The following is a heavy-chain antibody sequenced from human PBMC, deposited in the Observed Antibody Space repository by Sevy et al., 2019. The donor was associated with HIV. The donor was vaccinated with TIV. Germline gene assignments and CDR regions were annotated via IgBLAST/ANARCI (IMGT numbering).Heavy chain of an antibody. CDR3: AREQYQLLVDYFDY. CDR2: INTSGST. D-gene: IGHD2-2*01. J-gene: IGHJ4*02. V-gene: IGHV4-4*07. CDR1: GDSISNYY. Sequence: SETLSLTCTVSGDSISNYYWSWIQQPAGKALEWIGRINTSGSTNYNPSLKSRVTMSVDTSKNQFSLKLSSLTVADTAVYYCAREQYQLLVDYFDYWGQGTLVTVSS.